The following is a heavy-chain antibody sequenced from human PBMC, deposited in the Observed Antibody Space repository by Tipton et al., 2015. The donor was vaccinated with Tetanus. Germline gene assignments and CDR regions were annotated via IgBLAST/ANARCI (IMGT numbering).Heavy chain of an antibody. CDR2: IWSDGSNK. CDR3: ARESGGFDYSKEVGY. D-gene: IGHD4-11*01. J-gene: IGHJ4*02. Sequence: QVQLVQSGGGVVQPGRSLRLSCAASGFTFSSYGMHWVRQAPGKGLEWVAVIWSDGSNKYYADSVKGRFTISRDNSKNTLYLQMSSLRVEDAAVYHGARESGGFDYSKEVGYWGQGSLVAVSS. V-gene: IGHV3-33*01. CDR1: GFTFSSYG.